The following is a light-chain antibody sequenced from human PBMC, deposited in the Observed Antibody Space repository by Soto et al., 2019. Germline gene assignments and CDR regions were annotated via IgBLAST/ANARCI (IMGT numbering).Light chain of an antibody. J-gene: IGKJ4*01. CDR1: QIVGSR. CDR2: GAS. V-gene: IGKV3D-15*01. CDR3: QQYNNWPLT. Sequence: VMTQSPATLSVSPGERATLSCRASQIVGSRLAWYQQKPGQAPRLLISGASTRATGIPARFTGSGSATEFTLTINSLQSEDFAVYFCQQYNNWPLTFGGGTKVDI.